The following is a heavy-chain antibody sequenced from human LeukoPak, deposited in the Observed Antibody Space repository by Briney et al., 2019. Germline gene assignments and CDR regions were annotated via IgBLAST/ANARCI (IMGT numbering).Heavy chain of an antibody. CDR3: ARMAVAGQYNDY. CDR2: IYSGGST. J-gene: IGHJ4*02. CDR1: GFTVSSNY. D-gene: IGHD6-19*01. Sequence: GGSLRLSCAASGFTVSSNYMSWVRQAPGKGLEWVSVIYSGGSTYYADSVKGRFTISRDNARNSLYLQMNSLRAEDTAIYYCARMAVAGQYNDYWGQGTLVTVSS. V-gene: IGHV3-53*01.